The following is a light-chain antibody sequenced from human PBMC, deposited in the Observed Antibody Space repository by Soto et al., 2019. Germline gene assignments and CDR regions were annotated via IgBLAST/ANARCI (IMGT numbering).Light chain of an antibody. CDR2: EAT. V-gene: IGLV2-23*01. CDR1: SSDVGSYNL. CDR3: AAWDDSLNAL. Sequence: QSALTQPASVSASPGQSITISCTGTSSDVGSYNLVSWYQQDPGDAPQLIIYEATRRPSGVSSRFSASKSGNTASLTISGVQAGDEAHYYCAAWDDSLNALFGTGTKLTVL. J-gene: IGLJ1*01.